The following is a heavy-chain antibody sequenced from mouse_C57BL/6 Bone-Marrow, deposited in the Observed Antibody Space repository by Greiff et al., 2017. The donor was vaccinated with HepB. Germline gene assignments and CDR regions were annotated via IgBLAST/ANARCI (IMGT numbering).Heavy chain of an antibody. CDR1: GFNIKNPY. V-gene: IGHV14-3*01. CDR3: ASRPGFDY. CDR2: IDPANGNT. J-gene: IGHJ2*01. Sequence: EVQLQESVAELVRPGASVKLSCTASGFNIKNPYMHWVKQRPEQGLEWIGRIDPANGNTKYAPKFQGKATITADTSSNTAYLQLSSLTSEDTAIYYCASRPGFDYWGQGTTLTVSS.